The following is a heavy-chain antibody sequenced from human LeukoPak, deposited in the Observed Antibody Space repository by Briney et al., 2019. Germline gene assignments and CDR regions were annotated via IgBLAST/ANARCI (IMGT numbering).Heavy chain of an antibody. CDR1: GGSISSGSYY. V-gene: IGHV4-61*09. CDR2: IYTSGST. CDR3: ARDHLRGARNWFDP. Sequence: SETLSLTCTVSGGSISSGSYYWSWIRQPAGKGLEWIGHIYTSGSTNYNPSLKSRVTMSVDTSKNQFSLKLSSVTAADTAVYYCARDHLRGARNWFDPWGQGTLVTVSS. J-gene: IGHJ5*02. D-gene: IGHD1-26*01.